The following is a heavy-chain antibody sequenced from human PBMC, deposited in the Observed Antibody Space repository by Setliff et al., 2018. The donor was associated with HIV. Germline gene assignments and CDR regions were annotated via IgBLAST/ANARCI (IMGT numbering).Heavy chain of an antibody. D-gene: IGHD1-20*01. CDR1: GYTFTNNG. CDR2: MNPNSGNT. CDR3: ARGVGNWNGIHHYYMDF. V-gene: IGHV1-8*02. J-gene: IGHJ6*03. Sequence: ASVKVSCKASGYTFTNNGLSWVRQAPGQGLEWMGWMNPNSGNTGYAQKFQGRVTMTRDISTGTAYMELSSLRSEDTAVYYCARGVGNWNGIHHYYMDFWGKGTTVTVSS.